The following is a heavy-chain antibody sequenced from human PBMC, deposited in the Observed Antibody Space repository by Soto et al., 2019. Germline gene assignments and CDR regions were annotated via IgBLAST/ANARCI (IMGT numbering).Heavy chain of an antibody. Sequence: QVQLQESGPGLVKPSETLSLTCTVSGGSVSSGSYYWSWIRQPPGKGLEWIGYIYYSGSTNYNPSLQGRVTISVDTSKKPVPLKLSSVTAADTAVYYCARRGIWWDYWGQGTLVTVSS. CDR2: IYYSGST. V-gene: IGHV4-61*01. CDR3: ARRGIWWDY. J-gene: IGHJ4*02. CDR1: GGSVSSGSYY. D-gene: IGHD5-12*01.